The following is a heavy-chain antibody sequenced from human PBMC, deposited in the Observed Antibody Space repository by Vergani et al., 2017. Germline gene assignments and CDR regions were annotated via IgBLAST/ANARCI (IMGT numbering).Heavy chain of an antibody. CDR3: AKEQYSSSYFDY. J-gene: IGHJ4*02. V-gene: IGHV3-9*01. CDR1: GFTFDDYA. D-gene: IGHD6-6*01. Sequence: QLVESGGGIVQPGRSLRLSCAASGFTFDDYAMHWVRQAPGKGLEWVSGISWNSGSIGYADSVKGRFTISRDNAKNSLYLQMNSLRAEDTALYYCAKEQYSSSYFDYWGQGTLVTVSS. CDR2: ISWNSGSI.